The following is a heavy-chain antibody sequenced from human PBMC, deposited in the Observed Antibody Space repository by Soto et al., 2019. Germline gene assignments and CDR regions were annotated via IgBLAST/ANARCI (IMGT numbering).Heavy chain of an antibody. CDR1: GGSISSSSYY. V-gene: IGHV4-39*01. CDR2: IYYSGST. CDR3: ARLSDVFGAFDI. J-gene: IGHJ3*02. D-gene: IGHD3-16*01. Sequence: AETLSLTCTVSGGSISSSSYYWGWIRQPPGKGLEWIGSIYYSGSTYYNPSLKSRVTISVDTSKNQFSLKLSSVTAEDTAVYYCARLSDVFGAFDIWGQGTMVTVSS.